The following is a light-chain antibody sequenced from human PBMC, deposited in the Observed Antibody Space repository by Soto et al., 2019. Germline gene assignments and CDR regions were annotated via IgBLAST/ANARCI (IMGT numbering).Light chain of an antibody. CDR3: QQHGSSPST. J-gene: IGKJ1*01. CDR1: QSVRSSY. CDR2: GAS. Sequence: EIGLTQSPGTLSLSPGERATLSCRASQSVRSSYFAWYQQKPGQAPRLLIYGASSRATGSPARFSGSGSGTDFTLTISRLEPEDFPVYYCQQHGSSPSTFGQGTKVEIK. V-gene: IGKV3-20*01.